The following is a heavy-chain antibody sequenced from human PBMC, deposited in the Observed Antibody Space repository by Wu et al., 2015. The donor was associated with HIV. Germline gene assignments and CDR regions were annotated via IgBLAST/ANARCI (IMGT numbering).Heavy chain of an antibody. Sequence: QVQLVQSGAEVKKPGASVKVSCKASGYTFTGYYMHWVRQAPGQGLEWMGWINPNSGGTNYAQKFQGRVTMTRDTSISTAYMELSRLRSDDTAVYYCARDRRVRGVIIVRLAFNWFDPWGQGTLVTVSS. CDR1: GYTFTGYY. J-gene: IGHJ5*02. D-gene: IGHD3-10*01. CDR2: INPNSGGT. CDR3: ARDRRVRGVIIVRLAFNWFDP. V-gene: IGHV1-2*02.